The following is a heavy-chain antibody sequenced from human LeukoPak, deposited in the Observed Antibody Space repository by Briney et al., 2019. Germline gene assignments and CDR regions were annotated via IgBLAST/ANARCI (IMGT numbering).Heavy chain of an antibody. CDR3: ATRRSERRAGSWFDP. J-gene: IGHJ5*02. V-gene: IGHV1-8*01. D-gene: IGHD6-25*01. CDR1: GYTFTSYD. Sequence: ASVKVSCKASGYTFTSYDINWVRQATGQGLEWMGWMNPNSGNTGYAQKFQGGITISRNTSINTAYMQLSSLTSDDTAVYYCATRRSERRAGSWFDPWGQGTLVTVSS. CDR2: MNPNSGNT.